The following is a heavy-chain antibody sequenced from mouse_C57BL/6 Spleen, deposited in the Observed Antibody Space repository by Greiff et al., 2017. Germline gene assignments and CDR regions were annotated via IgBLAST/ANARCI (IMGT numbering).Heavy chain of an antibody. D-gene: IGHD1-1*02. CDR1: GFTFSDYG. CDR2: ISSGSSTI. J-gene: IGHJ3*01. CDR3: ARPVVKAWFAY. V-gene: IGHV5-17*01. Sequence: EVHLVESGGGLVKPGGSLKLSCAASGFTFSDYGMHWVRQAPEKGLEWVAYISSGSSTIYYADTVKGRFTISRDTAKNTLFLQMTSLRSEDTAMYYCARPVVKAWFAYWGQGTLVTVSA.